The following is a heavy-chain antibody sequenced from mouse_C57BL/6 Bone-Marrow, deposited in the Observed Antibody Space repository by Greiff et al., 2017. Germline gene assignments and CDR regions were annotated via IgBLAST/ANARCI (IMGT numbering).Heavy chain of an antibody. J-gene: IGHJ2*01. D-gene: IGHD2-2*01. CDR1: GFTFSSYA. CDR2: ISSGGDYI. V-gene: IGHV5-9-1*02. CDR3: TREYGYGYYFDN. Sequence: EVKLVESGEGLVKPGGSLKLSCAASGFTFSSYAMSWVRQTPEKRLEWVAYISSGGDYIYYADTVKGRFTISRDNARNTLYLQMSSLKTEDTAMYYCTREYGYGYYFDNWGQGTTLTVSS.